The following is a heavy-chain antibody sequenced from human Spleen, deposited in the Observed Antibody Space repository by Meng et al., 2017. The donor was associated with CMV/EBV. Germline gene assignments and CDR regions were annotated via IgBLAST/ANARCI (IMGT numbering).Heavy chain of an antibody. J-gene: IGHJ4*02. CDR1: GFTFSLSTYE. V-gene: IGHV3-48*03. Sequence: GESLKISCAASGFTFSLSTYEMNWVRQAPGKGLEWVSYISSTGYTKYYADSVKGRFSISRDNAKDSLYLQMNGLRAEDTATYYSARDVIGGQGTLVTVSS. D-gene: IGHD3-16*02. CDR2: ISSTGYTK. CDR3: ARDVI.